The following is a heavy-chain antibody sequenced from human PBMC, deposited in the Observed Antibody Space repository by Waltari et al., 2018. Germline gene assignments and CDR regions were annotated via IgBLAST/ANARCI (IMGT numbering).Heavy chain of an antibody. Sequence: EVQLVESGGDLVQPGGSLRLSCAASGFTFTTYEFNWVRQAPGKGLELISYSTINYANSVKGRFTISRDNAKNSLLLQMNNLRAEDTGIYYCSRGGTDFWTGGEDRYYFDYWGRGTMVTGSS. J-gene: IGHJ4*02. CDR1: GFTFTTYE. D-gene: IGHD3-3*01. CDR3: SRGGTDFWTGGEDRYYFDY. V-gene: IGHV3-48*03. CDR2: STI.